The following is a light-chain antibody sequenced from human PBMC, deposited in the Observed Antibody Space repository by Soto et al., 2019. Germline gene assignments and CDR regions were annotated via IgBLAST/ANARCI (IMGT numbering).Light chain of an antibody. CDR1: QSVSYK. CDR3: QEYNQWPMFT. CDR2: GAS. Sequence: EIVMTQSPATLSVSPGERATLSCRASQSVSYKLAWYQQKPGQAPRPLIYGASSRATGIPARFSGSGSGTEFTLTISSLQSEDFAVYYCQEYNQWPMFTFGQGTKLEIK. J-gene: IGKJ2*01. V-gene: IGKV3-15*01.